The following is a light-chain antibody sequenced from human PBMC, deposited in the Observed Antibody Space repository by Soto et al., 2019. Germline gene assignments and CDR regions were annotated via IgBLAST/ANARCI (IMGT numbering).Light chain of an antibody. V-gene: IGKV1-9*01. CDR2: AVF. CDR1: QDISNF. Sequence: DIQLTQSPSFLSASVGDRVTITCRASQDISNFLAWFQQKPGRAPKLLIYAVFTLRSGVPSRFSGSGSGAEFTLTISSLQPEDFATYYCQQLDSYPLTFGGGTKVDIK. J-gene: IGKJ4*01. CDR3: QQLDSYPLT.